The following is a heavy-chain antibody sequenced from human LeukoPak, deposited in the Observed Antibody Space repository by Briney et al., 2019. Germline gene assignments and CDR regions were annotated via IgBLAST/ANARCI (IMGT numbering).Heavy chain of an antibody. V-gene: IGHV1-69*04. Sequence: SVKVSCKASGGTFSSYAISWVRQAPGQGLEWMGRITPILGIANYAQKFQGRVTITADKSTSTAYMELSSLRSEDTAVYYCARVLIAVAGTYQGDGGWFDPWGQGTLVTVSS. J-gene: IGHJ5*02. CDR3: ARVLIAVAGTYQGDGGWFDP. CDR2: ITPILGIA. D-gene: IGHD6-19*01. CDR1: GGTFSSYA.